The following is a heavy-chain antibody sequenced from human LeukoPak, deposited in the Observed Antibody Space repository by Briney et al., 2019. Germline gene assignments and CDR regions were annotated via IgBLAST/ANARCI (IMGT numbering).Heavy chain of an antibody. CDR1: GYTFTGYY. V-gene: IGHV1-2*02. D-gene: IGHD5-24*01. CDR3: ARDMSRDGRLS. J-gene: IGHJ4*02. CDR2: INPNSGGT. Sequence: GASVKVSCKASGYTFTGYYTHWVRQAPEQGLEWMGWINPNSGGTNYAQKFQGRVTMTRDTSISTAYMELSRLRSDDTAVYYCARDMSRDGRLSWGQGTLVTVSS.